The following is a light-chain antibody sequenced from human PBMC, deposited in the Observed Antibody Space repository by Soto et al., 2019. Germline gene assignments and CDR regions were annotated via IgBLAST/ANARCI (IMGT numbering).Light chain of an antibody. Sequence: EIVLTQSPGTLSLSPGERATLSCRASQSVSSSYLAWYQQKPGQAPRLLIYGASTRATGVPARFSGSGSGTEFTLSISSLQSEDVAVYYCQQYNNWPPSWTFGQGTKVDIK. CDR1: QSVSSSY. J-gene: IGKJ1*01. V-gene: IGKV3-15*01. CDR3: QQYNNWPPSWT. CDR2: GAS.